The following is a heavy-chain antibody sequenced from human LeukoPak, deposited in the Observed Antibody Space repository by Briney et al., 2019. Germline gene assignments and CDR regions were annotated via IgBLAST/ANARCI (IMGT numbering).Heavy chain of an antibody. CDR1: GFTFSSYW. D-gene: IGHD3-16*01. Sequence: GGSLRLSCAASGFTFSSYWMSWVRQAPGKGLEWVANINEHGGDMYYVGSVKGRFTISRDNAKNSLHLQMNSLRADDTAVYYCARDLFTEGEDYWGQGTLVTVSS. CDR2: INEHGGDM. V-gene: IGHV3-7*01. CDR3: ARDLFTEGEDY. J-gene: IGHJ4*02.